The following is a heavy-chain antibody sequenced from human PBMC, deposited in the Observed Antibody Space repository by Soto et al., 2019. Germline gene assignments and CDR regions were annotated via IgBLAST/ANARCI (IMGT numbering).Heavy chain of an antibody. D-gene: IGHD3-22*01. J-gene: IGHJ4*02. CDR1: GFTFSSYG. CDR2: IWYDGSNK. V-gene: IGHV3-33*01. Sequence: GGSLRLSCAASGFTFSSYGMHWVRQAPGKGLEWVAVIWYDGSNKYYADSVKGRFTISRDNSKNTLYLQMNSLRAEDTAVYYCARYRGSSGYYYFDYWGQGTLVTVSS. CDR3: ARYRGSSGYYYFDY.